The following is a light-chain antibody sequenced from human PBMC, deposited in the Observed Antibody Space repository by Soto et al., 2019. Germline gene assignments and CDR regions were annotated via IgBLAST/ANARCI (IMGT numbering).Light chain of an antibody. J-gene: IGKJ1*01. Sequence: EVLMTQSPATLSVSPGERATLPCRASQSFRGLLAWYQQKPGQAPRLLIYGASNRATGIPDRFSGSGSGTDFTLTISRLEPEDFAVYYCQQYGSSGTFGQGTKVDIK. CDR1: QSFRGL. CDR2: GAS. CDR3: QQYGSSGT. V-gene: IGKV3-20*01.